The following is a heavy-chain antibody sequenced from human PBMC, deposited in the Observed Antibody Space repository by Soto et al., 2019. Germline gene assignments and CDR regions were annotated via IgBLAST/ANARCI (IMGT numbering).Heavy chain of an antibody. Sequence: SETLSLTCTVSGGSISDYYWSWIRQPPGKGLEWIGYVYYTGSTIYNPSLESRVTISVDTSKNQFSLKLSSVTAADTAVFYCVRVGVKVVATIPVRANFDYWGQGTLVTVSS. CDR3: VRVGVKVVATIPVRANFDY. J-gene: IGHJ4*02. CDR2: VYYTGST. V-gene: IGHV4-59*08. D-gene: IGHD5-12*01. CDR1: GGSISDYY.